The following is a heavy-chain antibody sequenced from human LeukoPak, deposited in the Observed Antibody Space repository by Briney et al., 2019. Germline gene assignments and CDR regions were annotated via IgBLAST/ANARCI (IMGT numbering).Heavy chain of an antibody. CDR3: ARDRTRTGYSSGWYHDY. J-gene: IGHJ4*02. D-gene: IGHD6-19*01. CDR2: INPNSGGT. Sequence: ASVKVSCKASGYTFTGYYMHWVRQAPGQGLEWMGWINPNSGGTNYSQKFQGRVTMTRDTSISTAYMELSRLRSDDTAVYYCARDRTRTGYSSGWYHDYWGQGTLVTVSS. CDR1: GYTFTGYY. V-gene: IGHV1-2*02.